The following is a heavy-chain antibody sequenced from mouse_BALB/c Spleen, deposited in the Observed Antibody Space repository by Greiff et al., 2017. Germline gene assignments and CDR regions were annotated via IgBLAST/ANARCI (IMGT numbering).Heavy chain of an antibody. CDR1: GFNIKDYY. V-gene: IGHV14-4*02. Sequence: QLQQSGAELVRSGASVKLSCTASGFNIKDYYMHWVKQRPEQGLEWIGWIDPENGDTEYAPKFQGKATMTADTSSNTAYLQLSSLTSEDTAVYYCSAQLGQGYFDDWGQGTTLTVSS. J-gene: IGHJ2*01. CDR2: IDPENGDT. CDR3: SAQLGQGYFDD. D-gene: IGHD4-1*02.